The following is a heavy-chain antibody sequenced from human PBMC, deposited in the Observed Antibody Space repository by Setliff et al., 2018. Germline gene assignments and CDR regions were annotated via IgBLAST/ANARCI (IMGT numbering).Heavy chain of an antibody. Sequence: SETLSLTCTVSGGSIRSSYYYWGWIRQPPGKGLEWIGSIYYNGSTHFNPSLKSRVAISVDTSKNLLSLRVNSVTATGTAVYYCARPLEESFGGVRDSDAFDVWGQGTMVTVSS. D-gene: IGHD3-16*01. CDR1: GGSIRSSYYY. CDR3: ARPLEESFGGVRDSDAFDV. V-gene: IGHV4-39*01. CDR2: IYYNGST. J-gene: IGHJ3*01.